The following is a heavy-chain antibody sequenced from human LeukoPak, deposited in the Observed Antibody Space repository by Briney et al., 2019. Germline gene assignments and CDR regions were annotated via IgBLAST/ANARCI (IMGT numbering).Heavy chain of an antibody. CDR2: MNPNSGNT. CDR3: VRVGYSNSYDY. V-gene: IGHV1-8*03. Sequence: ASVKVSCKASGYTFTSYDINWVRQATGQGLEWMGWMNPNSGNTGYAQKFQGRVTITRNTSISTAYMELSSLRSEGTAVYYCVRVGYSNSYDYWGQGTLVTVSS. CDR1: GYTFTSYD. J-gene: IGHJ4*02. D-gene: IGHD4-11*01.